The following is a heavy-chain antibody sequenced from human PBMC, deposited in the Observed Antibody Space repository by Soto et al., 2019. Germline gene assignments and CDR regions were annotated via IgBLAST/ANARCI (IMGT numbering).Heavy chain of an antibody. CDR1: GGSMTNYY. V-gene: IGHV4-4*07. D-gene: IGHD2-8*01. CDR3: VREGDYSDNNGFPLFDY. Sequence: QVQLQESGPRLVKPSETLSLTCTVSGGSMTNYYWAWIRQPAGKGLEWIGRIFGIGYTNYNPSLKSRVILLVGTSKSQFSLKLTSVTAADTAVYYCVREGDYSDNNGFPLFDYWGQGTLVSVSS. CDR2: IFGIGYT. J-gene: IGHJ4*02.